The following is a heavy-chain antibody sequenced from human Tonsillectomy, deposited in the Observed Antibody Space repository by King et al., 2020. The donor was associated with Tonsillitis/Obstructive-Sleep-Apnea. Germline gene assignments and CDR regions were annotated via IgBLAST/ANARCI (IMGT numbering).Heavy chain of an antibody. Sequence: VQLVESGGGLVKPGGSLRLSCAASGFTFSSYSMNWVRQAPGKGLEWVSSISSSSSYIYYADSVKGRFTISRDNAKNSLYLQMNSLRAEDTAVYYCARDRGSGWFGWFFSWGQGTLVTVSS. D-gene: IGHD6-19*01. CDR1: GFTFSSYS. J-gene: IGHJ5*01. V-gene: IGHV3-21*01. CDR3: ARDRGSGWFGWFFS. CDR2: ISSSSSYI.